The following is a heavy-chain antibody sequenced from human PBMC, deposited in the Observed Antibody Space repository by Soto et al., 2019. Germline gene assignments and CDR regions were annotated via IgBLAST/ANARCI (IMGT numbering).Heavy chain of an antibody. D-gene: IGHD2-15*01. CDR3: AHGGRPYYYYGMDV. CDR1: GFSLSTSGMC. J-gene: IGHJ6*02. V-gene: IGHV2-70*01. CDR2: IDWDDDK. Sequence: SGPTLVNPTQTLTLTCTFSGFSLSTSGMCVSWIRQPPGKALEWLALIDWDDDKYYSTSLKTRLTISKDTSKNQVVLTMTNMDPVDTATYYCAHGGRPYYYYGMDVWGQGTTVTVSS.